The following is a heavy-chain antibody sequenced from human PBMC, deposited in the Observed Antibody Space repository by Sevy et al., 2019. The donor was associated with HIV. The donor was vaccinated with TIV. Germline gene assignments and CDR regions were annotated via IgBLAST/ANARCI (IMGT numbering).Heavy chain of an antibody. Sequence: SETLSLTCSVSGGSISSYFWTWVRQSPGKGLEWIGNIYFTGNTDYSPALKSRVTLSLDNSKSKFSMTLKSVTAADTAIYFCARDSTPRPRVLDYWGQGTLVTVSS. J-gene: IGHJ4*02. CDR2: IYFTGNT. D-gene: IGHD6-6*01. CDR1: GGSISSYF. V-gene: IGHV4-59*01. CDR3: ARDSTPRPRVLDY.